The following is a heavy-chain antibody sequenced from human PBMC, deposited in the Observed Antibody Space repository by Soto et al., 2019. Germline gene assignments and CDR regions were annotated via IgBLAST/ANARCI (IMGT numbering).Heavy chain of an antibody. CDR2: IYPGDSDT. J-gene: IGHJ6*02. V-gene: IGHV5-51*01. CDR1: GYSFTGYW. CDR3: ARRTYYYDSSGYYYYGMDV. Sequence: GESLKISCKGSGYSFTGYWIGWVRQMPGKGLEWMGIIYPGDSDTRYSPSFQGQVTISADKSISTAYLQWSSLKASDTAMYYCARRTYYYDSSGYYYYGMDVWGQGTTVTVSS. D-gene: IGHD3-22*01.